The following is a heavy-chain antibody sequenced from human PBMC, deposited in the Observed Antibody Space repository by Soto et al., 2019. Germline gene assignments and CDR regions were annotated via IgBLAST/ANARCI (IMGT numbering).Heavy chain of an antibody. CDR1: GYTFTGYY. D-gene: IGHD5-18*01. Sequence: ASVKVSCKASGYTFTGYYMHWVRQAPGQGLEWMGWINPNSGGTNYAQKFQGWVTMTRDTSISTAYMELSRLRSDDTAVYYCARGEYSYGRRIYYMDVWGKGTTVTVSS. J-gene: IGHJ6*03. CDR2: INPNSGGT. V-gene: IGHV1-2*04. CDR3: ARGEYSYGRRIYYMDV.